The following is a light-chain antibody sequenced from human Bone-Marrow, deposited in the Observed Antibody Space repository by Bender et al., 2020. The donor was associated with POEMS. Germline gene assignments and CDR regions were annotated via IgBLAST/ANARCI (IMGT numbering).Light chain of an antibody. V-gene: IGLV2-14*01. Sequence: QSALTQPASVSGSPGQSITISCTGTSIDVGGYNYVSWYQQHPGKAPKLMIYDVTNRPSGVSNRFSGSKSGNTASLTISGLQAEDEADYYCSSYRSSVTYVFGTGTKVTVL. CDR3: SSYRSSVTYV. CDR2: DVT. J-gene: IGLJ1*01. CDR1: SIDVGGYNY.